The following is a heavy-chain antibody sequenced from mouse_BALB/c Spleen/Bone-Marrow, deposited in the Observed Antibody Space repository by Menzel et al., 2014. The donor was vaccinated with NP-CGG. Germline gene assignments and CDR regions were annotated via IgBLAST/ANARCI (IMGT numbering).Heavy chain of an antibody. V-gene: IGHV1-5*01. CDR1: GYSFTSYW. J-gene: IGHJ1*01. D-gene: IGHD2-1*01. Sequence: VQLHQSGTVLARPGASVKMSCKASGYSFTSYWMHWVKQRPGQGLEWIGAIYPGNSDTSYNQKFTGKAKLTAVTSASTAYMEVSSLTNEDSAVYYCTKIYYGNSFDVWGAGTTVTVAS. CDR3: TKIYYGNSFDV. CDR2: IYPGNSDT.